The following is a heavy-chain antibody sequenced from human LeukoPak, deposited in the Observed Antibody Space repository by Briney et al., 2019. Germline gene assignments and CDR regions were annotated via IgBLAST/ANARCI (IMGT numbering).Heavy chain of an antibody. CDR2: INHSGST. V-gene: IGHV4-34*01. CDR1: GGSFSGYY. D-gene: IGHD3-22*01. CDR3: ARHSGYYYARDAFDI. J-gene: IGHJ3*02. Sequence: SETLSLTCAVHGGSFSGYYWSWIRQPPGKGLEWIGEINHSGSTNYNPSLKSRVTISVDASKNQFSLKLSSVTAADTAVYYCARHSGYYYARDAFDIWGQGTLVTVSS.